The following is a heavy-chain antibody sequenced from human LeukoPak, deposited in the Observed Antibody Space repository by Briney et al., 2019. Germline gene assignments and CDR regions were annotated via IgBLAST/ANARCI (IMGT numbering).Heavy chain of an antibody. CDR2: ISSSSSYI. CDR1: GFTFSSYS. Sequence: TGGSLRLSCAAYGFTFSSYSMNWVRQAPGKGLEWVSSISSSSSYIYYADSVKGRFTISRDNAKNSLYLQMNSLRAEDTAVYYCARVGVVPSGSYFDYWGQGTLVTVSS. CDR3: ARVGVVPSGSYFDY. D-gene: IGHD1-26*01. J-gene: IGHJ4*02. V-gene: IGHV3-21*01.